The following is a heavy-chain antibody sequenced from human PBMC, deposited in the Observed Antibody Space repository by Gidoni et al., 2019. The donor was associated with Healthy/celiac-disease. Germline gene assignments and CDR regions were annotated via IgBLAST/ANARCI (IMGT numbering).Heavy chain of an antibody. D-gene: IGHD4-17*01. V-gene: IGHV3-30*18. Sequence: QVQLVESGGGVVQPVRSLRLSCAASGFPFSSYGRHWLRPAPGKGLEWVAVISYDGSNKYYADSVKGRFTISRDNSKNTLYLQMNSLRAEDTAVYYCAKGGSYGDHIPDYWGQGTLVTVSS. CDR1: GFPFSSYG. CDR2: ISYDGSNK. J-gene: IGHJ4*02. CDR3: AKGGSYGDHIPDY.